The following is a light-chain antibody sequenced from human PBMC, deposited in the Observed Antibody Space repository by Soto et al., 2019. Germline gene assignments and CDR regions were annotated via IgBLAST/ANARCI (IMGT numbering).Light chain of an antibody. V-gene: IGKV3-11*01. CDR2: DAS. CDR1: QSVSSY. Sequence: ENVLTQSPATLSLSPGERATLSCRASQSVSSYLAWYQQKPGQAPRLLIYDASNRATGIPARFSGSGSGTDFTLTISSLKPEDFAVYYCQQRSNWPLTFGGGTKVEIK. J-gene: IGKJ4*01. CDR3: QQRSNWPLT.